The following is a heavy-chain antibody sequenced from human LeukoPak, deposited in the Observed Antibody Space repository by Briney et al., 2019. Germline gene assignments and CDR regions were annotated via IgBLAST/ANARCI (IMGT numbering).Heavy chain of an antibody. D-gene: IGHD3-22*01. J-gene: IGHJ6*03. CDR3: ARHYYDSSGYRRPRPRPPRHYYYYMDV. CDR2: INHSGST. Sequence: PSETLSLTCAVYGGSFSGYYWSWIRQPPGKGLEWIGEINHSGSTNYNPSIKSRVTISVDTSKNQFSLKLSSGTAADTAVYYCARHYYDSSGYRRPRPRPPRHYYYYMDVWGKGTTVTVSS. V-gene: IGHV4-34*01. CDR1: GGSFSGYY.